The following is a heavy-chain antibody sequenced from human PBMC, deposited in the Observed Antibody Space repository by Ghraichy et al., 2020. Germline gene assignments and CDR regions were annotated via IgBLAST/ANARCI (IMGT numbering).Heavy chain of an antibody. J-gene: IGHJ4*02. CDR1: GGSISSYY. CDR2: IYYSGST. D-gene: IGHD2-15*01. Sequence: GSLRLSCTVSGGSISSYYWSWIRQPPGKGLEWIGYIYYSGSTNYNPSLKSRVTISVDTSKNQFSLKLSSVTAADTAVYYCARVSEVVPGYFDYWGQGTLVTVSS. V-gene: IGHV4-59*01. CDR3: ARVSEVVPGYFDY.